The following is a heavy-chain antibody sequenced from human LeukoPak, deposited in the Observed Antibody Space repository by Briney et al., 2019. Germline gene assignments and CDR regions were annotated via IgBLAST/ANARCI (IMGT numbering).Heavy chain of an antibody. D-gene: IGHD3-22*01. Sequence: SETLSLTCTVSGGSISSGGYYWSWIRQHPGKGLEWIGYIYYSGSTYYNPSLKSRVTISVDTSKNQFSLKLSSVTAADTAVCYCARGPYDSSGYYYNYWGQGTLVTVSS. CDR1: GGSISSGGYY. CDR3: ARGPYDSSGYYYNY. CDR2: IYYSGST. V-gene: IGHV4-31*03. J-gene: IGHJ4*02.